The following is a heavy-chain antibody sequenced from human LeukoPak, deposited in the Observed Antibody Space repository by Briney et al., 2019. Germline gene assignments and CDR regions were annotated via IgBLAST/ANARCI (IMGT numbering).Heavy chain of an antibody. Sequence: ASVKVSCKASGYTFNGYYMHWVRQAPGQGLAWMGWINPNSGGTNYAQKFQGRVTMTRDTSISTAYMELSRLRSDDTAVYYCARVPAYSSSWYDVWGKGTTVTVSS. V-gene: IGHV1-2*02. CDR2: INPNSGGT. J-gene: IGHJ6*04. CDR3: ARVPAYSSSWYDV. D-gene: IGHD6-13*01. CDR1: GYTFNGYY.